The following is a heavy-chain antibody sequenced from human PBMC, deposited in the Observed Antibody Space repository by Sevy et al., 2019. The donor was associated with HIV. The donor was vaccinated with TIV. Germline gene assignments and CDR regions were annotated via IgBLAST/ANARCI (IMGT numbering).Heavy chain of an antibody. Sequence: GGSLRLSCAASGFTFSSYAMSWVRQAPGKGLEWVSLISESGGNTYYADSVRGRFTISRDNSKNTLYLQMNSLRAEDTAVYYCARELLTVTTAYYYYGMDVWGQGTTVTVSS. CDR3: ARELLTVTTAYYYYGMDV. D-gene: IGHD4-17*01. J-gene: IGHJ6*02. CDR2: ISESGGNT. CDR1: GFTFSSYA. V-gene: IGHV3-23*01.